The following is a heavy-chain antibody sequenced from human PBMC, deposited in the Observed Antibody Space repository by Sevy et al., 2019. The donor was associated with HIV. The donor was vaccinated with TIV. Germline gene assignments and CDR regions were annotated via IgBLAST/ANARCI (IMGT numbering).Heavy chain of an antibody. CDR1: GFAFRTYA. CDR2: ISSNGDNA. Sequence: RGCLRLSCAASGFAFRTYAFHCVRQAPGRGLEWVGLISSNGDNALYANSVRGRFTISRDNSMNTLYLELNNLTHDDTAVYYCARGPEWQLTSFLSHWGQGTLVIVSS. D-gene: IGHD3-9*01. CDR3: ARGPEWQLTSFLSH. V-gene: IGHV3-30-3*01. J-gene: IGHJ4*02.